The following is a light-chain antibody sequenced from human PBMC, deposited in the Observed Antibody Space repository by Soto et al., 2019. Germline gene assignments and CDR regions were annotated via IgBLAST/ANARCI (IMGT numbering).Light chain of an antibody. CDR2: DAS. Sequence: DIQMTQSPSSLSASVGDRFTITCRASQSISSYLNWYQQKPGKAPQVLIYDASTLESGVPSRFSGSGSGTEFTLTINNLQPDDLATYYCQQYSSLWTFGPGTKVDIK. CDR3: QQYSSLWT. CDR1: QSISSY. V-gene: IGKV1-5*01. J-gene: IGKJ1*01.